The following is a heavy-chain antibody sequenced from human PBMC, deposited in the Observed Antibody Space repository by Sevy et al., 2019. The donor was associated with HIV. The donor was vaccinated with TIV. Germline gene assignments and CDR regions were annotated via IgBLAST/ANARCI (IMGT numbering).Heavy chain of an antibody. V-gene: IGHV3-21*01. J-gene: IGHJ3*02. CDR2: ISSSSSYI. Sequence: GGSLRLSCAASGFTFSSYSMNWVRQAPGKGLEWVSSISSSSSYIYYADSVKGRFTISRDNAKNSLYLQMNSLRAEDTAVYYCARDRGSRGDRAFDIWGQGTMVTVSS. CDR1: GFTFSSYS. D-gene: IGHD2-15*01. CDR3: ARDRGSRGDRAFDI.